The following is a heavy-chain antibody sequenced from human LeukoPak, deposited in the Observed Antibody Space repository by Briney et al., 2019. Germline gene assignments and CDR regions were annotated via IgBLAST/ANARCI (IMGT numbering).Heavy chain of an antibody. J-gene: IGHJ4*02. CDR1: GFTFDDYA. CDR3: AKEYSGTFSPFPSYFDC. CDR2: ISWNSGSI. Sequence: GGSLRLSCAASGFTFDDYAMHWVRQAPGKGLEWVSGISWNSGSIGYADSVKGRFTISRDNAKNSLYLQMNSLRAEDTAVYYCAKEYSGTFSPFPSYFDCWGQGTLVTVSS. V-gene: IGHV3-9*01. D-gene: IGHD1-26*01.